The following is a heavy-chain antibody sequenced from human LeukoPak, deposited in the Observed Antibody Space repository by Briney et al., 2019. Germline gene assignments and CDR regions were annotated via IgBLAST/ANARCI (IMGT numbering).Heavy chain of an antibody. V-gene: IGHV1-2*02. CDR1: GYTFTGYY. CDR2: INPNSGGT. Sequence: HGASVKASCKASGYTFTGYYMHWVRQAPGQGLEWMGWINPNSGGTNYAQKFQGRVTMTRDTSISTAYVELSRLRSDDTAVYYCARGSVPHLLEFWFDPWGQGTLVTVSS. J-gene: IGHJ5*02. D-gene: IGHD2-2*01. CDR3: ARGSVPHLLEFWFDP.